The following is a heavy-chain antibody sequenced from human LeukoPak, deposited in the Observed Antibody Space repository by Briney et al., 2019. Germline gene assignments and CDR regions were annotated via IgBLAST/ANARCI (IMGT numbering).Heavy chain of an antibody. CDR1: GFTFSSYA. CDR2: IRYDGSNK. Sequence: GGSLRLSCAASGFTFSSYAMSWVRQAPGKGLEWVAFIRYDGSNKYYADSVKGRFTISRDNSKNTLYLQMNSLRAEDTAVYYCAKDGTAYSSGWYYFDYWGQGTLVTVSS. CDR3: AKDGTAYSSGWYYFDY. D-gene: IGHD6-19*01. V-gene: IGHV3-30*02. J-gene: IGHJ4*02.